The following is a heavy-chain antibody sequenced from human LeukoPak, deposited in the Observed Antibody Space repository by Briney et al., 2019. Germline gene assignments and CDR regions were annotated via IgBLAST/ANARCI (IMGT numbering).Heavy chain of an antibody. V-gene: IGHV3-11*01. D-gene: IGHD5-18*01. J-gene: IGHJ4*02. CDR3: ATDSSKGYSYGDTDY. CDR1: GFTPTVYY. CDR2: NCSSGSTI. Sequence: SLCLSCAPSGFTPTVYYTSWIRPAPQGGLGRVSYNCSSGSTIYYADSVKGRFTISRDNAKNSLYLKMNSLRAEDTAVYYCATDSSKGYSYGDTDYWGQGTLVTVSS.